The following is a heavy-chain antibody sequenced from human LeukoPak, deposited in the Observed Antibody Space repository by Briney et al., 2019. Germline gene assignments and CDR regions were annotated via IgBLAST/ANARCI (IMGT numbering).Heavy chain of an antibody. CDR1: GFTFSDYN. D-gene: IGHD2-8*01. CDR2: ISRSGSTK. CDR3: ARGPTNGQAFDY. J-gene: IGHJ4*02. V-gene: IGHV3-11*04. Sequence: PGGSLRLSCAASGFTFSDYNMRWIRQAPGKGLEWVSSISRSGSTKYYADSVKGRFTISRDNAKNSLYLQMDSLRAEDTAVYYCARGPTNGQAFDYWGQGTLVSVSS.